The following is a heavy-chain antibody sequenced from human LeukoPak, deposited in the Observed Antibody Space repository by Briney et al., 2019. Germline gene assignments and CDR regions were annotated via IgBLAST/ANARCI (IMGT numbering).Heavy chain of an antibody. Sequence: ASVKVSCKASGYTFTNYAMNWVRQAPGQGLEWVGWINTNTGNPTFAQDFTGRFVFSLDTSVTTAYLQINSLKTEDTAVYYCARDRGYDNLSIDYWGQGTLVTVSS. D-gene: IGHD5-12*01. CDR3: ARDRGYDNLSIDY. V-gene: IGHV7-4-1*02. CDR2: INTNTGNP. CDR1: GYTFTNYA. J-gene: IGHJ4*02.